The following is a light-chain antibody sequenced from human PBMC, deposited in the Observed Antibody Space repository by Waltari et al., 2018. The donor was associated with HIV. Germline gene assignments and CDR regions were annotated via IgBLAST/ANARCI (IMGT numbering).Light chain of an antibody. Sequence: QSVLPQPPSASGTPGQRVTISCSGSSSKIGRHTLNWYQQLPGTAPKLLSYSTNQRPSGVPDRFSDSKSGTSASLAISVLQSEDEADYYCAAWHDSLNGSWVFGGGTKLTVL. CDR1: SSKIGRHT. J-gene: IGLJ3*02. CDR3: AAWHDSLNGSWV. V-gene: IGLV1-44*01. CDR2: STN.